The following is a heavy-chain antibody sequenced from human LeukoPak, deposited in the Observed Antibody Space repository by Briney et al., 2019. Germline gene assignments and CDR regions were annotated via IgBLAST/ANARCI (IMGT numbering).Heavy chain of an antibody. V-gene: IGHV1-2*02. CDR2: INPNSGGT. J-gene: IGHJ4*02. CDR3: ARDFSSGYTTFDY. CDR1: GYTFTAYY. Sequence: ASAKVSCKASGYTFTAYYMLWVRQAPGQGLEWMGWINPNSGGTNYAQKFQGRVTMTRDTSISTAYMELSRLRSDDTAVYYCARDFSSGYTTFDYWGQGTLVTVSS. D-gene: IGHD3-22*01.